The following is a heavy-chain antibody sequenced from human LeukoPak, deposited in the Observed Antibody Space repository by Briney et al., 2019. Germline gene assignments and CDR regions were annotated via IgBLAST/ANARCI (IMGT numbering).Heavy chain of an antibody. J-gene: IGHJ4*02. CDR2: ITSSSNYI. Sequence: SGGSLRLSCAASGFTVSSNYMSWVRQAPGKGLEWLSSITSSSNYIYYADSVKGRFTISRDNVQNSLYLQMNSLRAEDTAMYYCARDRGYFDNWGQGTLVTVSS. CDR3: ARDRGYFDN. V-gene: IGHV3-21*01. CDR1: GFTVSSNY.